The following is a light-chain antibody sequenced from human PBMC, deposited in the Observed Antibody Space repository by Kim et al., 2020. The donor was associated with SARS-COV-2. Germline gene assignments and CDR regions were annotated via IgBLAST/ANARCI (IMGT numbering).Light chain of an antibody. CDR3: QKYGSAPPT. CDR1: HDIRNY. CDR2: AAS. Sequence: DFQMTQSPSSLSASVGDRVTITCRASHDIRNYLAWYQQKPGKVPQVLIYAASTLQSGVPSRFSGSGSGTDFTLTITSLQPEDVASYYCQKYGSAPPTFGGGTKVDI. J-gene: IGKJ4*01. V-gene: IGKV1-27*01.